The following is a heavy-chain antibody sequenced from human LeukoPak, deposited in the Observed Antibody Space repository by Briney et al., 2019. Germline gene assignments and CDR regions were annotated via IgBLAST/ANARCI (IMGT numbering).Heavy chain of an antibody. CDR2: ITHTGAT. J-gene: IGHJ4*02. CDR1: GGSFTDFY. D-gene: IGHD3-3*02. V-gene: IGHV4-34*01. Sequence: KPSETLSLTCGVSGGSFTDFYWGWIRQSPEKGLEWMGEITHTGATNYNPSLQSRVTISVDRSKNHFSLTLRSVTAADTAVYYCASRAFLLAGSHTFDNWGRGTLVTVSS. CDR3: ASRAFLLAGSHTFDN.